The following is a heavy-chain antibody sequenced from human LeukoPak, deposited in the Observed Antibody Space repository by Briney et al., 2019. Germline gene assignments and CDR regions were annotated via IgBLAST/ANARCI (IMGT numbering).Heavy chain of an antibody. CDR3: ARDAAAAGPWIRYMDV. V-gene: IGHV1-2*02. CDR1: GYTFTGYY. CDR2: INPNSGGT. J-gene: IGHJ6*03. Sequence: GASVKVSCKASGYTFTGYYMHWVRQAPGQGLEWMGWINPNSGGTNYAQKFQGRVTMTRDTSISTAYMELSRLRSDDTAVYYCARDAAAAGPWIRYMDVWGKGTTVTVSS. D-gene: IGHD6-13*01.